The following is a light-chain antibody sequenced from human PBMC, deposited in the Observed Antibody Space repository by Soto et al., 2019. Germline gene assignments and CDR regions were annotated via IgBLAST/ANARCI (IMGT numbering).Light chain of an antibody. Sequence: QSVLTQPASVSGSPGQSITISCTGTSSDIGDSNFVSWYQQHPGKAPKLIIFEVSTRPSGVSNRFSGSKSDNTASLTISGLQDEDEAHYYCSSPASTLGVFGGGTKLTVL. CDR3: SSPASTLGV. CDR1: SSDIGDSNF. CDR2: EVS. J-gene: IGLJ3*02. V-gene: IGLV2-14*01.